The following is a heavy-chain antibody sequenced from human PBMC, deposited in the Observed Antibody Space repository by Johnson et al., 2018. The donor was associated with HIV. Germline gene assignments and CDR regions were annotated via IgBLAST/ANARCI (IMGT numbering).Heavy chain of an antibody. CDR1: GFTFSSYA. D-gene: IGHD2-15*01. J-gene: IGHJ3*02. CDR3: AKDRWVGVGDAFDI. CDR2: ISSNGGST. Sequence: VLLVESGGGLVQPGGSLRLSCAAYGFTFSSYAMHWVRQAPGKGLEYVSAISSNGGSTYYANSVKGRFTISRDNSKNTLYLQMGSLRAEDMAVYYCAKDRWVGVGDAFDIWGQGTMVTVSS. V-gene: IGHV3-64*01.